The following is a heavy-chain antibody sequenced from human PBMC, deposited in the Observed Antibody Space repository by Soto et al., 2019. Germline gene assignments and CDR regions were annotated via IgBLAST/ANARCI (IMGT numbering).Heavy chain of an antibody. CDR1: GYSFSDYN. J-gene: IGHJ4*02. CDR3: ATEGEYY. CDR2: INPNSGGT. Sequence: QVQLVQSGAEVKKPGASVKVSCKASGYSFSDYNIHWVRQAPGQGLEWMGWINPNSGGTNSAQKFQGRVTMTRDMSISTAYMELSRLRSDDTAVYYCATEGEYYWGQGTLVTVSS. D-gene: IGHD3-16*01. V-gene: IGHV1-2*02.